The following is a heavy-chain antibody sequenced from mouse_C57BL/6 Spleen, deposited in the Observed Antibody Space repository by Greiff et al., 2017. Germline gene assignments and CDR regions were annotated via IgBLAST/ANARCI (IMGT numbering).Heavy chain of an antibody. CDR2: INPSSGYT. J-gene: IGHJ4*01. CDR1: GYTFTSYW. D-gene: IGHD4-1*01. CDR3: ARYWEGISSAMDD. V-gene: IGHV1-7*01. Sequence: VQLQESGAELAKPGASVKLSCKASGYTFTSYWMHWVKQRPGQGLEWIGYINPSSGYTKYNQKFKDKATLTADKSSSTAYMQLSSLTYEDSAVYYCARYWEGISSAMDDWGQGTSVTVSS.